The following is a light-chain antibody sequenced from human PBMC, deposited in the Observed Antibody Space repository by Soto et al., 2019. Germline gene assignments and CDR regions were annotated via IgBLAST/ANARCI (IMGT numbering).Light chain of an antibody. CDR2: AAS. CDR3: QQYYSYPPNFT. J-gene: IGKJ2*01. V-gene: IGKV1-8*01. CDR1: QGISSY. Sequence: AIRMTQSPSSLSASTGDSVTITCRASQGISSYLAWYQQKPGKAPKLLIYAASTLQSGVPSRFSGSGSGTDFTLTISCLQSEDFAIYYCQQYYSYPPNFTFGQGTKLEIK.